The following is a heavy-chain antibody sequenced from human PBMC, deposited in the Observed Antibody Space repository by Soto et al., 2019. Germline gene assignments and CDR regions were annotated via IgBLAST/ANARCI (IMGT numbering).Heavy chain of an antibody. CDR1: GDSLNNYY. Sequence: QVQLQESCPGLVKPSETLSLTCTVSGDSLNNYYWTWVRRPPGKSLEWIGYIYYSGSTNYNPSPKGRVNISVDTSKNQFSLKVISVTAADTAVYYCARSSGWDFGSWGQGALVTVSS. CDR2: IYYSGST. D-gene: IGHD6-19*01. J-gene: IGHJ4*02. V-gene: IGHV4-59*01. CDR3: ARSSGWDFGS.